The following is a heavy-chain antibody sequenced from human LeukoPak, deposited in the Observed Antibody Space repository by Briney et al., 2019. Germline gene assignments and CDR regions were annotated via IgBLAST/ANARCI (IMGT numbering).Heavy chain of an antibody. J-gene: IGHJ4*02. CDR1: GFSVSGNY. CDR2: MYSTGST. Sequence: PGGSLRLSCAVSGFSVSGNYMSWVRQAPGKGLERVSVMYSTGSTDYADSVKGRFTISRDNSKNTLYLQMNSLRTEDTAVYYCARGGGPYSSTLRGCWGQGTLVTVSS. D-gene: IGHD6-19*01. CDR3: ARGGGPYSSTLRGC. V-gene: IGHV3-53*01.